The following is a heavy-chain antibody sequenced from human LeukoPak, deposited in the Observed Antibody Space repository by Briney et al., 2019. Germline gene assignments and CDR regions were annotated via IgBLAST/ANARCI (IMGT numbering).Heavy chain of an antibody. CDR2: ISYDGSNK. V-gene: IGHV3-30*01. D-gene: IGHD6-19*01. J-gene: IGHJ4*02. Sequence: GRSLRLSCAASGFTFSSYAMHWVRQAPGKGLEWVAVISYDGSNKYYADSVKGRFTISRDNSKNTLYLQMNSLRAEDTAVYYCARMLRTYSSGWYGTFDYWGQGTLVTVSS. CDR1: GFTFSSYA. CDR3: ARMLRTYSSGWYGTFDY.